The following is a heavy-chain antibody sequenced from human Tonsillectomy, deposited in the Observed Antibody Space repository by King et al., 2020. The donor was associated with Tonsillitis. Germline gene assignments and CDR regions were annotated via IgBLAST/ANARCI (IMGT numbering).Heavy chain of an antibody. CDR3: ATYTVTTSGYYYYYYGMDV. J-gene: IGHJ6*02. CDR2: FDPEDGET. Sequence: QLVQSGAEVKKPGASVKVSCKVSGYTLTELSMDWVRQAPGKGLEWMGGFDPEDGETIYAQKFQGRVTMTEDTSTDTAYMELSSLRSEDTAVYYCATYTVTTSGYYYYYYGMDVWGQGTTVTVSS. V-gene: IGHV1-24*01. CDR1: GYTLTELS. D-gene: IGHD4-17*01.